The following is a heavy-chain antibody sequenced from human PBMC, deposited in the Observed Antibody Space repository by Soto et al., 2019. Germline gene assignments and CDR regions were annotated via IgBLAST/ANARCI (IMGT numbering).Heavy chain of an antibody. CDR2: VYHTGRT. CDR3: ARDFASFDS. J-gene: IGHJ4*02. V-gene: IGHV4-61*01. D-gene: IGHD3-3*01. Sequence: SETLSLTCTVSGGSFKSGSYSWSWIRQPPGKGLEWIGYVYHTGRTSYNPSLKSRVSISMDTSKNQFSLNLDSVTAADTAVYFCARDFASFDSWGQGTLVTVSS. CDR1: GGSFKSGSYS.